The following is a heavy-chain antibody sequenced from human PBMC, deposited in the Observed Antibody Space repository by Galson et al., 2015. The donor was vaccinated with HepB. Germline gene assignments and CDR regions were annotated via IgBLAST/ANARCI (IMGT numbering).Heavy chain of an antibody. V-gene: IGHV1-2*04. CDR1: GYTFTGYH. CDR3: ARASRTYYYDSSGLDY. D-gene: IGHD3-22*01. J-gene: IGHJ4*02. CDR2: INPNSGGT. Sequence: SVKVSCKASGYTFTGYHMHWVRQAPGQGLEWMEWINPNSGGTNYAQKFQGWVTMTRDTSISTAYMELSRLRSDDTAVYYCARASRTYYYDSSGLDYWGQGTLVTVSS.